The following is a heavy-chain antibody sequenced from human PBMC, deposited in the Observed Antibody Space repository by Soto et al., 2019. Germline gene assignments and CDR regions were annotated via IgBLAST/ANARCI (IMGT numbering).Heavy chain of an antibody. CDR2: INPNSGVT. J-gene: IGHJ6*03. D-gene: IGHD5-12*01. CDR3: ARESGGATATLDYYYFYMDV. V-gene: IGHV1-2*04. CDR1: GDRFTDYY. Sequence: QVQLVQSGAEVKEPGASVTVSCRASGDRFTDYYMHWVRQAPGQGLEWMGWINPNSGVTKYEQKVQGWVTMTRDTSIRTVYMQLSRLTFDDTAIYYCARESGGATATLDYYYFYMDVWGTGTTVTVSS.